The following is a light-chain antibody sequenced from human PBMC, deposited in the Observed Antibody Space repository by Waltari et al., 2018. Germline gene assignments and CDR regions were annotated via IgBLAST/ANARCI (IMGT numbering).Light chain of an antibody. CDR1: QGIGNM. CDR3: QQAHSLPLT. CDR2: TAS. J-gene: IGKJ4*01. Sequence: DIQMTQSPSSVSASVGDRVTTSCRASQGIGNMLAWYQQKPGKAPNLLIYTASTLRSGVPSRFSGSRSGSDFTLTITNLLPEDFATYYCQQAHSLPLTFGGGTKVEI. V-gene: IGKV1-12*01.